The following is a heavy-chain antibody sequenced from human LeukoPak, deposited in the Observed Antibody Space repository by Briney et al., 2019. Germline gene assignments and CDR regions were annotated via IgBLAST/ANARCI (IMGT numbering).Heavy chain of an antibody. CDR3: AREGIRADCSSTSCYSIFGY. CDR1: GYTFTGYY. D-gene: IGHD2-2*01. V-gene: IGHV1-2*02. Sequence: ASVKVSCKASGYTFTGYYMHWVRQAPGQGLEWMGWINPNSGGTNYAQKFQGRVTMTRDTSISTAYMELCRLRSDDTAVYYCAREGIRADCSSTSCYSIFGYWGQGTLVTVSS. CDR2: INPNSGGT. J-gene: IGHJ4*02.